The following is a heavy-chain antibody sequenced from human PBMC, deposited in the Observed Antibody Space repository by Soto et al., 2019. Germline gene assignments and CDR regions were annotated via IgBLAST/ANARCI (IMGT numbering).Heavy chain of an antibody. Sequence: GGSLRLSCSASGFTFSSNAMHWVRQAPGKGLEYVSGISNNGGTTYHADSVKDRFFISRDSPKNTLYLQVNSLRTEDTAVYYCVRSSRRDITASRGMDVWGQGTPVTVSS. CDR3: VRSSRRDITASRGMDV. D-gene: IGHD3-3*01. CDR2: ISNNGGTT. CDR1: GFTFSSNA. V-gene: IGHV3-64*04. J-gene: IGHJ6*02.